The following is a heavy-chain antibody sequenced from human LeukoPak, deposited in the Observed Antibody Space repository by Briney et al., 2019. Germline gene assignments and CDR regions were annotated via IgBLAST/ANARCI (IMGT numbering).Heavy chain of an antibody. CDR3: ARAGEVYNSGSYLEY. CDR2: MNPHNGNT. D-gene: IGHD6-19*01. V-gene: IGHV1-18*01. CDR1: GYTFTSYG. Sequence: ASVKVSCKASGYTFTSYGISWVRQAPGQGLEWMGRMNPHNGNTDYKQKFQDRVTMTTDTSTSTAYMDLRSLRSDDTAVYYCARAGEVYNSGSYLEYWGQGTLVTVSS. J-gene: IGHJ4*02.